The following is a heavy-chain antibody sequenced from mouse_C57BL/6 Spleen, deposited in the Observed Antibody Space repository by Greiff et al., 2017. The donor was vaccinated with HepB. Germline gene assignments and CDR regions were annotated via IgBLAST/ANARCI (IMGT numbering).Heavy chain of an antibody. CDR2: IDPETGGT. V-gene: IGHV1-15*01. CDR1: GYTFTDYE. J-gene: IGHJ2*01. CDR3: ARYYGSRGY. D-gene: IGHD1-1*01. Sequence: VQLQQSGAELVRPGASVTLSCKASGYTFTDYEMHWVKQTPVHGLEWIGAIDPETGGTAYNQKFKGKATLTVDTSSSTAYMQLSSLTSEDSAVYYCARYYGSRGYWGQGTTLTVSS.